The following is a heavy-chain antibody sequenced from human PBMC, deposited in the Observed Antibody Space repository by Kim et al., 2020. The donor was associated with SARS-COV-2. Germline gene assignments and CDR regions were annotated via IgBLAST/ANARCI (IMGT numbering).Heavy chain of an antibody. J-gene: IGHJ3*02. Sequence: GGSLRLSCAASGFIFSSYWMSWVRQAPGKGLEWVANIKQDGSEKYYVDSVKGRFTISRDNAKNSLYLQMNSLRAEDTAVYYCARGRPDYDILTGYSTPGAFDIWGQGTVVTVSS. CDR1: GFIFSSYW. D-gene: IGHD3-9*01. CDR3: ARGRPDYDILTGYSTPGAFDI. V-gene: IGHV3-7*03. CDR2: IKQDGSEK.